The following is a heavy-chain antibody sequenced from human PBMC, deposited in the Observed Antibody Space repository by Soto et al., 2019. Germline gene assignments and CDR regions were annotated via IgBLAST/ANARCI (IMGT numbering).Heavy chain of an antibody. CDR3: ATLTTVVTPDYYYGMDV. V-gene: IGHV3-48*03. CDR2: ISSSGSTI. D-gene: IGHD4-17*01. Sequence: GGSLRLSCAASGFTFSSYEMNWVRQAPGKGLEWASYISSSGSTIYYADSVKGRFTISRDNAKNSLYLQMTSLRAEDTAVYYCATLTTVVTPDYYYGMDVWGQGTTVTVSS. J-gene: IGHJ6*02. CDR1: GFTFSSYE.